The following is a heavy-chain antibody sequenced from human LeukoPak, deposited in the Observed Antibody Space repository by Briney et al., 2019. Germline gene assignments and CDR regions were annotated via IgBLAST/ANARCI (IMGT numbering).Heavy chain of an antibody. J-gene: IGHJ4*02. CDR3: AREGDYYHSSGYYGLDY. CDR2: ISAYNGNT. Sequence: ASVKVSCKASGYTFISYGISWVRRAPGQGLEWMGWISAYNGNTNYAQKLQGRVTMTTDTSTSTAYMELRSLRSDDTAVYYWAREGDYYHSSGYYGLDYWGQGTLVTVSS. D-gene: IGHD3-22*01. V-gene: IGHV1-18*01. CDR1: GYTFISYG.